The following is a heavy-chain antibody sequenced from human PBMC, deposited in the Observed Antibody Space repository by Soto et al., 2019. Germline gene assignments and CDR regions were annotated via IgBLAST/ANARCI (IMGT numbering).Heavy chain of an antibody. Sequence: SETLSLTCPVSGGSISSGGYYWSWIRQHPGKGLEWIGYIYYSGSTYYNPSLKSRVTISVDTSKNQFSLKLSSVTAADTAVYYCARELWGVTTPYNWFDPWGQGTLVTVSS. CDR3: ARELWGVTTPYNWFDP. CDR1: GGSISSGGYY. D-gene: IGHD4-17*01. V-gene: IGHV4-31*03. J-gene: IGHJ5*02. CDR2: IYYSGST.